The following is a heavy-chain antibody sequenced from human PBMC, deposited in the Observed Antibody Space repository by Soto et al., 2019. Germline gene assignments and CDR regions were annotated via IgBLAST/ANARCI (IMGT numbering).Heavy chain of an antibody. J-gene: IGHJ6*02. Sequence: KPSETLSLTCAVYGGSFSGYYWSWIRQPPGKGLEWIGEINHSGSTNYNPSLKSRVTISVDTSKNQFSLKLSSVTAADTAVYYCARVSGIYYYGMDVWGQGTTVT. D-gene: IGHD3-10*01. CDR3: ARVSGIYYYGMDV. CDR1: GGSFSGYY. CDR2: INHSGST. V-gene: IGHV4-34*01.